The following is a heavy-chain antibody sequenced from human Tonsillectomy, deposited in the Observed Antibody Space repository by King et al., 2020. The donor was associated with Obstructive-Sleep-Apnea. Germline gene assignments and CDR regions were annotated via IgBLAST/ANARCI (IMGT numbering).Heavy chain of an antibody. CDR1: GFTFDDYA. Sequence: EVQLVESGGGLVQPGRSLRLSCVASGFTFDDYAMHWVRQAPGKGLEWVSGISWNSGSIGYVDSVKGRFTISRDNVKKSLYLQMNSLRVEDTALYYCAKDKDSSGWYADYWGQGTLVTVSS. J-gene: IGHJ4*02. D-gene: IGHD6-19*01. CDR3: AKDKDSSGWYADY. CDR2: ISWNSGSI. V-gene: IGHV3-9*01.